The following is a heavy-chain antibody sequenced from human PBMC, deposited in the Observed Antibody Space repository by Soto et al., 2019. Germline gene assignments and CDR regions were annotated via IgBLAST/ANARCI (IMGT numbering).Heavy chain of an antibody. CDR3: ARLLVGYSSGRDEYFQH. J-gene: IGHJ1*01. CDR1: GGSISSSSYY. CDR2: IYYSGST. D-gene: IGHD6-19*01. Sequence: SETLSLTCTVSGGSISSSSYYWGWIRQPPGKGLEWIGSIYYSGSTYYNPSLKSRVTISVDTSKNQFSLKLSSVTAADTAVYYCARLLVGYSSGRDEYFQHWGQGTLVTVSS. V-gene: IGHV4-39*01.